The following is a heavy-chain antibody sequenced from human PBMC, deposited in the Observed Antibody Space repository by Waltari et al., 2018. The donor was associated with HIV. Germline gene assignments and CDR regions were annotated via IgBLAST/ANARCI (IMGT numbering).Heavy chain of an antibody. J-gene: IGHJ4*02. V-gene: IGHV4-39*01. CDR3: ARHSLTYYYDSSGYSVAFDY. Sequence: QLQLQESGPGLVKPSETLSLTYTVSGGSISSSSYYWGWIRQPPGKGLEWIGSIYYSGSTYYNPSLKSRVTISVDTAKNQFSLKLSSVTAADTAVYYCARHSLTYYYDSSGYSVAFDYWGQGTLVTVSS. CDR1: GGSISSSSYY. D-gene: IGHD3-22*01. CDR2: IYYSGST.